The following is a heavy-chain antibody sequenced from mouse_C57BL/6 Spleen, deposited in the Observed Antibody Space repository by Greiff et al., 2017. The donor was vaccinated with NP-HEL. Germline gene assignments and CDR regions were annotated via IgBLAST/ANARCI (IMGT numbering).Heavy chain of an antibody. Sequence: VQLQQSGAELVRPGASVTLSCKASGYTFTDYEMHWVKQTPVHGLEWIGAIDPETGGTAYNQKFKGKAILTADKSSSTAYMELRSLTSEDSAVYYCTKRYGSRYYYAMDYWGQGTSVTVSS. CDR2: IDPETGGT. CDR1: GYTFTDYE. V-gene: IGHV1-15*01. D-gene: IGHD1-1*01. CDR3: TKRYGSRYYYAMDY. J-gene: IGHJ4*01.